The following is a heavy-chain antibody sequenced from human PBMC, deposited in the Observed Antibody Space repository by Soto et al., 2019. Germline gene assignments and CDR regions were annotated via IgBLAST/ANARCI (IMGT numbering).Heavy chain of an antibody. CDR1: GGTFSSYT. V-gene: IGHV1-69*02. J-gene: IGHJ6*03. CDR3: ARALGLPPQIYYYYYMDV. D-gene: IGHD7-27*01. CDR2: IIPILGIA. Sequence: GASVKVSCKASGGTFSSYTISWVRQAPGQGLEWMGRIIPILGIANYAQKFQGRVTITADKSTSTAYMELSSLRSEDTAVYYCARALGLPPQIYYYYYMDVWGKGTTVTVSS.